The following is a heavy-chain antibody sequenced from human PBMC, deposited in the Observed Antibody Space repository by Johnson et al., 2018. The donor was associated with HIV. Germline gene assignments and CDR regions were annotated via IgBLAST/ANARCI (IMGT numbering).Heavy chain of an antibody. CDR1: GFTFDDYG. Sequence: VQLVESGGGVVRPGGSLRLSCAASGFTFDDYGMSWVRQAPGKGLEWVSGINWNGGSTYYADSVQGPFTISRDNSKHTLYLQMNSLRAEDTAVYYCARVEAAAGLAFDIWGQGTMVTVSS. CDR3: ARVEAAAGLAFDI. CDR2: INWNGGST. V-gene: IGHV3-20*04. J-gene: IGHJ3*02. D-gene: IGHD6-13*01.